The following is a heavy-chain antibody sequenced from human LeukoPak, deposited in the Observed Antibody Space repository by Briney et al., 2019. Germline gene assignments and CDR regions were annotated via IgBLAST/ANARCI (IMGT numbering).Heavy chain of an antibody. CDR2: MNGGGSQR. V-gene: IGHV3-7*01. D-gene: IGHD1-14*01. Sequence: GGSLRLSCAASGFTFGSYWMTWVRQTPGKGLECVATMNGGGSQRYYVDSVKGRFTISRDNAKNSLYLQMNSLRDEDTAVYYCADPDVHWGQGTLVTVSS. J-gene: IGHJ1*01. CDR3: ADPDVH. CDR1: GFTFGSYW.